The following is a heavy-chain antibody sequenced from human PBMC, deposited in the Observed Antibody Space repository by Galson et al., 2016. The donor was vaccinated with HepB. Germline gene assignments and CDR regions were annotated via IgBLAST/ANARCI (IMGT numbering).Heavy chain of an antibody. CDR1: GFSFDSYY. D-gene: IGHD5-18*01. CDR3: ARESDGYKHVFDI. V-gene: IGHV3-74*01. Sequence: SLRLSCAASGFSFDSYYMHWARQAPGRGLVSVSRTSADGSYTYYADSVRGRFTVSRDNAKNTLYLQLSGLRAEDTAVYYCARESDGYKHVFDIWGPGTMVAVSS. CDR2: TSADGSYT. J-gene: IGHJ3*02.